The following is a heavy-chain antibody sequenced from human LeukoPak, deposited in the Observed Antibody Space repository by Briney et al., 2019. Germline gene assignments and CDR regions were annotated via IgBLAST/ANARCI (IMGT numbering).Heavy chain of an antibody. CDR2: ISHSGNT. D-gene: IGHD3-3*01. V-gene: IGHV4-59*01. CDR1: GFTFSDYY. Sequence: PGGSLRLSCTASGFTFSDYYMSWIRQTPGKGLEWIGYISHSGNTDYAPSLKSRVTMSLDTSKNQFSLKLSSVTAADTALYYCARGFCSDEICQVFTHWGQGTLVTVSS. CDR3: ARGFCSDEICQVFTH. J-gene: IGHJ4*02.